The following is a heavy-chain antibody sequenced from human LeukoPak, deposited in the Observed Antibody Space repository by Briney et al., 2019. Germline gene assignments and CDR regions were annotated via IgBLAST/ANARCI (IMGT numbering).Heavy chain of an antibody. CDR2: ISTSSSYM. V-gene: IGHV3-21*01. D-gene: IGHD5-18*01. CDR1: GFAFSSYS. J-gene: IGHJ4*02. CDR3: ARAAGGYNYGPFDY. Sequence: GGSLRLSCAASGFAFSSYSMNWVRQAPGKGLEWVSSISTSSSYMYYADSVKGRFTISRDNDNNSLYLQMHSLRAEDTAVYYCARAAGGYNYGPFDYWGQGTLVTVSS.